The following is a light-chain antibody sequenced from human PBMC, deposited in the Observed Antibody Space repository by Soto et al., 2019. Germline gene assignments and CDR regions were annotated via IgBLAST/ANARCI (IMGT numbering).Light chain of an antibody. CDR1: QSIGTW. CDR2: KAS. J-gene: IGKJ1*01. Sequence: DIQMTQSPSTLSASVGDRVTITCRASQSIGTWLAWYHQKPGKAPKLLIYKASTLESGVPSRFRGSGSGTDFTLTISRLEPADFAVYYCQQYDNSRWTFGQGTKVDIK. CDR3: QQYDNSRWT. V-gene: IGKV1-5*03.